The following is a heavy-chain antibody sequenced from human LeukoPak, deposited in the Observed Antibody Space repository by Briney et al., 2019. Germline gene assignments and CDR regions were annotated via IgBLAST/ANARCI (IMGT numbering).Heavy chain of an antibody. CDR1: GFTFSSYW. Sequence: GGSLRLSCAASGFTFSSYWMSWVRQAPGKGLEWVANIKQDGSEKYYVDSVKGRFTISRDNAKNSLYLQMNSLRAEDTAVYYCARDLTEDYYDSSDQFGPLDYWGQGTLVTVSS. J-gene: IGHJ4*02. D-gene: IGHD3-22*01. V-gene: IGHV3-7*01. CDR3: ARDLTEDYYDSSDQFGPLDY. CDR2: IKQDGSEK.